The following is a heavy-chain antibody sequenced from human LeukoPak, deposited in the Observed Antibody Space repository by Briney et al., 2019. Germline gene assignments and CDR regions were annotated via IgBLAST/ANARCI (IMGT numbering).Heavy chain of an antibody. J-gene: IGHJ4*02. V-gene: IGHV1-46*01. CDR2: IDPSGGST. Sequence: ASVKVSCKASGYTFTSYYMLWVRQAPGQGLEWMGRIDPSGGSTSYAQKFRGRVTMTRDTSTSTVYMELSSLRSEDTAVYYCARNSGSGFDYWGQGTLVTVSS. CDR3: ARNSGSGFDY. CDR1: GYTFTSYY. D-gene: IGHD2-15*01.